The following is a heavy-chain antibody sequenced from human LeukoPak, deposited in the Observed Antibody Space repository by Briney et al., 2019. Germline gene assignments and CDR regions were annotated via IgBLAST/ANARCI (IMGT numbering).Heavy chain of an antibody. V-gene: IGHV4-39*02. CDR3: ARGPTYQPIDY. CDR1: GASISTTSYY. D-gene: IGHD2-2*01. Sequence: SETLSLTCTVSGASISTTSYYWGWIRQPPGKGLEWIASIHYSETAYYNPSLKSRVTISVDTSKNHFSLKLTSVTAADTAVYYCARGPTYQPIDYWGQGTLVTVSS. J-gene: IGHJ4*02. CDR2: IHYSETA.